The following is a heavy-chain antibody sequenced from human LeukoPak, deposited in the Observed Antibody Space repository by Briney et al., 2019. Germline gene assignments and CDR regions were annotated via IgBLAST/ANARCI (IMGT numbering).Heavy chain of an antibody. Sequence: GGSLRLSCVGSGFTLSNYAMSWVRQAPGRGLEWVSGISVSGGNTYYAASVKGRFTISGDISRNTVYLQLDSLGAEDTAVYFCAKADTYSTGWRDLDYWGQGTLVTVSS. V-gene: IGHV3-23*01. J-gene: IGHJ4*02. D-gene: IGHD6-19*01. CDR1: GFTLSNYA. CDR3: AKADTYSTGWRDLDY. CDR2: ISVSGGNT.